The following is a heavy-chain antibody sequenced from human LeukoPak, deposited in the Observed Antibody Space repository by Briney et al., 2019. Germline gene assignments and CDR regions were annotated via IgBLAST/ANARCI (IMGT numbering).Heavy chain of an antibody. V-gene: IGHV4-30-4*08. J-gene: IGHJ4*02. CDR3: ARVVTQGYFDY. CDR1: GGSIRSGDYY. CDR2: IYYSGST. Sequence: SETLSLTCTVSGGSIRSGDYYWSWIRQPPGKGLEWIGYIYYSGSTYYNPSLKSRVTISVDTSKNQFSLKLSSVTAADTAVYYCARVVTQGYFDYWGQGTLVTVSS. D-gene: IGHD4-23*01.